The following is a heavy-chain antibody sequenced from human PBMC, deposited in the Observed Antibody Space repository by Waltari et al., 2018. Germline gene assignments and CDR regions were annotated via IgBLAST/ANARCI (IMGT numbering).Heavy chain of an antibody. CDR3: ARELFVVVPAATEDAFDI. D-gene: IGHD2-2*01. CDR1: GYTFTGYY. Sequence: QVQLVQSGAEVKKPGASVTVSCKASGYTFTGYYLHWVRQAPGQGLEWMGWINPNSGGTNYAQKFQGRVTMTRDTSISTAYMELSRLRSDDTAVYYCARELFVVVPAATEDAFDIWGQGTMVTVSS. V-gene: IGHV1-2*02. CDR2: INPNSGGT. J-gene: IGHJ3*02.